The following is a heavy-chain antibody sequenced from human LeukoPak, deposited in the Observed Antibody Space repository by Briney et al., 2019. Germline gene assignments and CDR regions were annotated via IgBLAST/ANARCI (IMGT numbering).Heavy chain of an antibody. V-gene: IGHV4-34*01. CDR2: INHSGST. CDR1: GGSFSGYY. J-gene: IGHJ3*02. CDR3: ARGLYNWSPRGRAFDI. D-gene: IGHD1-20*01. Sequence: SETLSLTCAVYGGSFSGYYWSWIRQPPGKGLEWIGEINHSGSTNYNPSLKSRVTISVDTSKNQFSLKLSSVTAADTAVYYCARGLYNWSPRGRAFDIWGQGTMVTVSS.